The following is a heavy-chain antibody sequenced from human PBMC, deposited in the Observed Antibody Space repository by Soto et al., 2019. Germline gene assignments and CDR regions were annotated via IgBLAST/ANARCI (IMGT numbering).Heavy chain of an antibody. V-gene: IGHV4-34*01. Sequence: SETLSLTCAVYGGSFSGYYWSWIRQPPGKGLEWIGEINHSGSTNYNPSLKSRVTISVDTSKNQFSLKLSSVTAADTAVYYCAIAVAGTHYYYYGMDVWGQGTTVTVSS. D-gene: IGHD6-19*01. CDR1: GGSFSGYY. J-gene: IGHJ6*02. CDR3: AIAVAGTHYYYYGMDV. CDR2: INHSGST.